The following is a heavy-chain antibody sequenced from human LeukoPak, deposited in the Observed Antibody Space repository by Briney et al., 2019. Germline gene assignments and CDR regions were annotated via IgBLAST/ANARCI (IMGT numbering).Heavy chain of an antibody. D-gene: IGHD3-22*01. Sequence: PSETLSLTCTVAGGAISSYHWSWIRQPPGKGLEWLGYIYYSGSNNYNPSLKSRVTISVDTAKNQFPLKLSSVTAADTAVYYCARGIAYYDSSGFVAFDIWGQGTMVTVSS. J-gene: IGHJ3*02. CDR1: GGAISSYH. CDR3: ARGIAYYDSSGFVAFDI. CDR2: IYYSGSN. V-gene: IGHV4-59*01.